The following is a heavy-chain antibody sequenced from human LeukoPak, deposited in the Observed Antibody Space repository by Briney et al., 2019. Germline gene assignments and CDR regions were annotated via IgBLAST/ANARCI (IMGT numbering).Heavy chain of an antibody. D-gene: IGHD3-10*01. CDR1: GGSFSGYY. Sequence: SETLSLICAVYGGSFSGYYWSWIRQPPGKGLEWIGEINHSGSTNYNPSLKSRVTISVDTSKNQFSLKLSSVTAADTAVYYCARVYYGSGLLRYFDYWGQGTLVTVSS. V-gene: IGHV4-34*01. CDR2: INHSGST. CDR3: ARVYYGSGLLRYFDY. J-gene: IGHJ4*02.